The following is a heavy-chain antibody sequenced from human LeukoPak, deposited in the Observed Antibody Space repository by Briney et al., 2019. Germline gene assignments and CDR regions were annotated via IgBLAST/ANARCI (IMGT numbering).Heavy chain of an antibody. CDR2: INPSGGST. V-gene: IGHV1-46*01. CDR1: GYTFTSYY. J-gene: IGHJ5*02. D-gene: IGHD2-21*02. Sequence: ASVKVSCKASGYTFTSYYMHWVRQAPGQGLEWMGIINPSGGSTSYAQKFQGRVTMTRDTSTSTVYMELSSLRSEDTALYYCARAIVVVTAIRRGGWFDPWGQGTLVTVSS. CDR3: ARAIVVVTAIRRGGWFDP.